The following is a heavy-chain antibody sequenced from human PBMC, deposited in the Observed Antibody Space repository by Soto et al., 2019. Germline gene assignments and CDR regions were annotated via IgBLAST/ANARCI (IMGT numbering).Heavy chain of an antibody. CDR2: ISGSGGST. CDR1: GFTFSSYA. V-gene: IGHV3-23*01. D-gene: IGHD3-10*01. J-gene: IGHJ4*02. Sequence: GSLRLSCAASGFTFSSYAMSWVRQAPGKGLEWVSAISGSGGSTYYADSVKGRFTISRDNSKNTLYLQMNSLRAEDTAVYYCAKDYGMRGVIILYVYDYWGQGTLVTVSS. CDR3: AKDYGMRGVIILYVYDY.